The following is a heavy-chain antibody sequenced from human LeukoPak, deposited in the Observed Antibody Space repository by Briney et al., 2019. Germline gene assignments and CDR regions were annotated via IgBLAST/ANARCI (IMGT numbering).Heavy chain of an antibody. J-gene: IGHJ4*02. CDR3: TRDRGAYNLYDY. V-gene: IGHV3-49*03. CDR1: GFTFCDYA. D-gene: IGHD1-1*01. Sequence: GGSLRLSCTASGFTFCDYAMSWIRQAPGKGLEWVGFIRSKAYGETADYAASVKGRFTTSRDDSKAIAYLQMNSLKTEDTAVYHCTRDRGAYNLYDYWGQGTLVTVSS. CDR2: IRSKAYGETA.